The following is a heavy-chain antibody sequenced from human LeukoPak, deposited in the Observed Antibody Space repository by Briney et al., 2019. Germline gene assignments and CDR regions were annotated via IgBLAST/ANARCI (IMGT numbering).Heavy chain of an antibody. D-gene: IGHD6-6*01. Sequence: SETLSLTCAVYGGSFSGYYWSWIRQPPGKGLEWIGEINHSGSTNYNPSLKSRVTISVDTSKNQFSLKLSSVTAADTAVYYCARVRSIAARPMNYYYYYGMDVWGQGTTVTVSS. CDR1: GGSFSGYY. CDR2: INHSGST. CDR3: ARVRSIAARPMNYYYYYGMDV. V-gene: IGHV4-34*01. J-gene: IGHJ6*02.